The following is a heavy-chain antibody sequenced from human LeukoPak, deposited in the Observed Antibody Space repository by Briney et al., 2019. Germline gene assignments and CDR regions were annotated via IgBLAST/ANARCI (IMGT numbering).Heavy chain of an antibody. Sequence: ASVKVSCKASGYTFTSYGISWVRQAPGQGLEWMGWISAYNGNTNYAQKLQGRVTMTTDTSTSTAYMELRSLRSDDTAVYYCAREGGGNPPGDSAASHYYYYYYMDVWGKGTTVTVSS. CDR3: AREGGGNPPGDSAASHYYYYYYMDV. J-gene: IGHJ6*03. V-gene: IGHV1-18*01. D-gene: IGHD4-23*01. CDR1: GYTFTSYG. CDR2: ISAYNGNT.